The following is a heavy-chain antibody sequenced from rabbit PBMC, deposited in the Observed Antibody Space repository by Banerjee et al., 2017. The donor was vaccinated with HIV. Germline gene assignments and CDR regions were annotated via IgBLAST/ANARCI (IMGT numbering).Heavy chain of an antibody. J-gene: IGHJ4*01. V-gene: IGHV1S45*01. D-gene: IGHD4-1*01. CDR2: INTSSGNT. Sequence: QEQLVESGGGLVKPEGSLTLTCTASGFSFSYKYVMCWVRQAPGKGLEWIACINTSSGNTVYASWAKGRFTISKTSSTTVTLQMTSLTAADTATYFCAGEDSSGWGHFDLWGPGTLVTVS. CDR1: GFSFSYKYV. CDR3: AGEDSSGWGHFDL.